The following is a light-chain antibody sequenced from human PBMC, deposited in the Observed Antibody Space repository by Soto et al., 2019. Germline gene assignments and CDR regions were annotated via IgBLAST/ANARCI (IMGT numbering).Light chain of an antibody. CDR2: DAA. CDR3: QKYSSARWT. V-gene: IGKV1-5*01. J-gene: IGKJ1*01. Sequence: DIQLTQSPSTLSASLGDRVTLTCLASQSVSIWLAWYQQKPGKAPRLLIYDAASLKTGVPSRFSGSGSGTNFTLTITSLHPEDVATYYCQKYSSARWTFGQGTKV. CDR1: QSVSIW.